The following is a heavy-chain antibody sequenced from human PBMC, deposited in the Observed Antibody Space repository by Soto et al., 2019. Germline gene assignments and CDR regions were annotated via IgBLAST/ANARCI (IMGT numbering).Heavy chain of an antibody. V-gene: IGHV2-5*02. CDR1: GFSLSTNGEG. J-gene: IGHJ4*02. D-gene: IGHD6-25*01. CDR3: AHRRARNNIAAFDY. CDR2: IYWDDDK. Sequence: SGPTLVNPTQTLTLTCTFSGFSLSTNGEGVGWIRQPPGKALEWLALIYWDDDKRYSPSLRSRLTITKDTTKNQVVLTMTNMDPVDTATYYCAHRRARNNIAAFDYWGQGTLVTVSS.